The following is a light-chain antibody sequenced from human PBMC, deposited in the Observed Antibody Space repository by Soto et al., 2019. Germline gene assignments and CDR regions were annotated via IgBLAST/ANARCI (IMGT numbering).Light chain of an antibody. CDR2: EGS. J-gene: IGLJ3*02. CDR1: NSDVGSYNL. Sequence: QSALTQPASVSGSPGQSITISCTGTNSDVGSYNLVSWYLQHPGKAPKLIIYEGSKRPSGVSNRFSGSKSGNTASLTISGLQADDEADYYCCSYAGTTTWVFGGGTKVTVL. V-gene: IGLV2-23*01. CDR3: CSYAGTTTWV.